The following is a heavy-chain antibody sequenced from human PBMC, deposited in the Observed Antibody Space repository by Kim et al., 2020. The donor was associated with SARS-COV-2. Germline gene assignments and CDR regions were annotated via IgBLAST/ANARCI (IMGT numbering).Heavy chain of an antibody. D-gene: IGHD3-3*01. CDR2: ISYDGSNK. J-gene: IGHJ6*03. Sequence: GGSLRLSCAASGFTFSSYAMHWVRQAPGKGLEWVAVISYDGSNKYYADSVKCRFTISRDNSKNTLYLQMNSLRAEDTAVYYCARDSWYYDFWSGYYPSGGYYCYYYMDVWGKGTTVTVSS. CDR3: ARDSWYYDFWSGYYPSGGYYCYYYMDV. V-gene: IGHV3-30*04. CDR1: GFTFSSYA.